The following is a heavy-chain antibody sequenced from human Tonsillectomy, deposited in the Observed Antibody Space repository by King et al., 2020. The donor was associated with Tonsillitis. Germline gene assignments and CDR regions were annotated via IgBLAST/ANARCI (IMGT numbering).Heavy chain of an antibody. CDR3: AKEMSFGGNSEDY. CDR2: ISWNSGSI. V-gene: IGHV3-9*01. CDR1: GFTFDDYA. D-gene: IGHD4-23*01. Sequence: QLVQSGGGLVQPGRSLRLSCAASGFTFDDYAMHWVRQAPGKGLEWVSGISWNSGSIGYADSVKGRFTISRDNAKNSLYLQMNSLRAEDTALYYCAKEMSFGGNSEDYWGQGTLVTVSS. J-gene: IGHJ4*02.